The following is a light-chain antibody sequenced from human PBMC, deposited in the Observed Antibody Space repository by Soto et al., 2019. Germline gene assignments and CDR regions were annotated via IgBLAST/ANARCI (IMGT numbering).Light chain of an antibody. J-gene: IGKJ4*01. Sequence: DVQMTQYPSSVSASVGDRVTITCRASQGINNRLAWYQQKTGNVPNLLIYAASTLRSGVPSRFSGSGSGTDFTLTISSLQPEDVTTYYCQNYNSAPPAGAFGGGTKVEIK. V-gene: IGKV1-27*01. CDR3: QNYNSAPPAGA. CDR1: QGINNR. CDR2: AAS.